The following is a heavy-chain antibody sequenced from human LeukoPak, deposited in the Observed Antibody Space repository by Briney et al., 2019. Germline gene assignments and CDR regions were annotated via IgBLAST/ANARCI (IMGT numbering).Heavy chain of an antibody. Sequence: ASETLSLTCAVSGYSISSGYYWGWIRQSPGKGLEWIGTIHHSGSTYYNPSLKSRVTISVDRSKNQFSLRLSSVTAADTAVYYCARDQGQWLAVDYWGQGTLVTVSS. CDR3: ARDQGQWLAVDY. J-gene: IGHJ4*02. CDR1: GYSISSGYY. V-gene: IGHV4-38-2*02. D-gene: IGHD6-19*01. CDR2: IHHSGST.